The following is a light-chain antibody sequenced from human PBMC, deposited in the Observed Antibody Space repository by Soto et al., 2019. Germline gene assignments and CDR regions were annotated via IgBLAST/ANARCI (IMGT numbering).Light chain of an antibody. CDR1: TSNIGSNY. CDR2: RNN. CDR3: ATWDDSLSGYI. Sequence: QSVLTQPPSASGTPGQRVTISCSGSTSNIGSNYVYWYQQLPGTAPKLLIYRNNQRPSGVPDRLSGAKSGTSASLAISGLRTEDEADYSCATWDDSLSGYIFGTGTKVTVL. J-gene: IGLJ1*01. V-gene: IGLV1-47*01.